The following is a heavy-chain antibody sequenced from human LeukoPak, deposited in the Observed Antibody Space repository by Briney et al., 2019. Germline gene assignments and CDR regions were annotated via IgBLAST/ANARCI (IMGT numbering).Heavy chain of an antibody. Sequence: GVLRLSCAASGFTFSSYSMNWVRQAPGKGLGWVSSISSSSSFIYCADSVKGRFTISRDNAKNSLYLQMNSLRAEDTAVYYCANSPNYYDSSGYYYEFDYWGQGTLVTVSS. CDR1: GFTFSSYS. D-gene: IGHD3-22*01. CDR3: ANSPNYYDSSGYYYEFDY. V-gene: IGHV3-21*01. CDR2: ISSSSSFI. J-gene: IGHJ4*02.